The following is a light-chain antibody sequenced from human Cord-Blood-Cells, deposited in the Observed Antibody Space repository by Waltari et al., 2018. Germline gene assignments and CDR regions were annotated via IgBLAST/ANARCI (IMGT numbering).Light chain of an antibody. CDR1: SSDVGGYNY. CDR3: SSYAGSNNLGV. CDR2: EVS. Sequence: QSALTQPPSASGSPGQSVTISCTGTSSDVGGYNYVSWYQQHPGKAPKLMIYEVSKRPAGVRERFSGSKSGNTASLTVSGLQAEDEADYYYSSYAGSNNLGVFGGGTKLTVL. V-gene: IGLV2-8*01. J-gene: IGLJ2*01.